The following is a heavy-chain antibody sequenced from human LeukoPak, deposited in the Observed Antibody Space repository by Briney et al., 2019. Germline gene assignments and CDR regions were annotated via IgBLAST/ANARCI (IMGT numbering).Heavy chain of an antibody. D-gene: IGHD7-27*01. CDR3: AKDPINWGSIYFDC. Sequence: GGSLRLSCEASGFTFSNYAMSWVRHAPGKGLEWVSSISGSSDNTNYADSVKGRFTISRDNSKNILYLQMNSLTAEDTAVYWCAKDPINWGSIYFDCWGQGTLVTVSS. CDR1: GFTFSNYA. V-gene: IGHV3-23*01. J-gene: IGHJ4*02. CDR2: ISGSSDNT.